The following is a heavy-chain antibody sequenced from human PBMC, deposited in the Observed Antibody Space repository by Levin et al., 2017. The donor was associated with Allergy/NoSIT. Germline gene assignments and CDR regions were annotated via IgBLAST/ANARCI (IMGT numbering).Heavy chain of an antibody. CDR3: ARPRYFDWFDAFDI. CDR2: IHPGDSDT. V-gene: IGHV5-51*01. CDR1: GYSFTTYW. J-gene: IGHJ3*02. Sequence: EASVKVSCKGSGYSFTTYWIGWVRQLPGKGLEWMGIIHPGDSDTRYSPSFQGQVTISADKSISTAYLQWSSLKASDTAMYYCARPRYFDWFDAFDIWGQGTMVTVSS. D-gene: IGHD3-9*01.